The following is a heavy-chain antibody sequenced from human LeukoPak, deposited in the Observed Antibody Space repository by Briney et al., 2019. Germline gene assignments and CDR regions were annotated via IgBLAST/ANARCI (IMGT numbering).Heavy chain of an antibody. D-gene: IGHD2-21*02. Sequence: SDTLSLTCAVYGGPLSYYYWICIRHPPEKGLEWIGEFNRSGNNNYNPPPKSRVYIQVNTSKKQFSPKLSPVTAADTAVYYCAGGGFYCSYDCYVDYWGQGTLVSVSS. CDR2: FNRSGNN. J-gene: IGHJ4*02. V-gene: IGHV4-34*01. CDR1: GGPLSYYY. CDR3: AGGGFYCSYDCYVDY.